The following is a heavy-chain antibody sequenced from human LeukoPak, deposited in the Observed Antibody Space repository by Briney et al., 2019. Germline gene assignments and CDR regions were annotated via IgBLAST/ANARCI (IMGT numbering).Heavy chain of an antibody. CDR3: ARTSGSGSYDMDV. V-gene: IGHV3-30-3*01. CDR1: GFTFSSYA. CDR2: ISYDGSNK. J-gene: IGHJ6*02. D-gene: IGHD3-10*01. Sequence: GRSLRLSCAASGFTFSSYAMHWVRQAPGKGLEWVAVISYDGSNKYYADSVKGRFTISRDNAKSSLYLQMHSLRVDDTAVYYCARTSGSGSYDMDVWGQGTTVTVSS.